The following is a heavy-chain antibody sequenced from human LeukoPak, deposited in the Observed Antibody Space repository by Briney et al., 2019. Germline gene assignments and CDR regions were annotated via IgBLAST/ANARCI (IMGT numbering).Heavy chain of an antibody. J-gene: IGHJ4*02. CDR1: GYTFTSYG. Sequence: ASVKVSCKASGYTFTSYGISWVRQAPGQGLEWMGWISAYNGNTNYAQKLQGRVTMTTDTSTSTACMELRGLTSDDTAVYYCARSNSGSYYHFDYWGQGTLVTVSS. CDR2: ISAYNGNT. D-gene: IGHD1-26*01. CDR3: ARSNSGSYYHFDY. V-gene: IGHV1-18*01.